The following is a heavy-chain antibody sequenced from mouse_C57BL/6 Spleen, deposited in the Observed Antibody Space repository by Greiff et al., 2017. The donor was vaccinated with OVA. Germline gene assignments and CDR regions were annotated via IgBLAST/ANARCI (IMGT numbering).Heavy chain of an antibody. V-gene: IGHV1-15*01. CDR1: GYTFTDYE. J-gene: IGHJ2*01. CDR2: IDPETGGT. D-gene: IGHD2-5*01. CDR3: TRDYSNYGIDY. Sequence: QVQLKESGAELVRPGASVTLSCKASGYTFTDYEMHWVKQTPVHGLEWIGAIDPETGGTAYNQKFKGKAILTADKSSSTAYMELRSLTSEDSAVYYCTRDYSNYGIDYWGQGTTLTVSS.